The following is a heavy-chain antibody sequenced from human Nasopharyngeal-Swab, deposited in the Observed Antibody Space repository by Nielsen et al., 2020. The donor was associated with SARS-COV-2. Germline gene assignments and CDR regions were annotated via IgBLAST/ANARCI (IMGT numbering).Heavy chain of an antibody. Sequence: GESLKISCAASGFTFSSYEMNWVRQAPGKGLEWVSYISSSGSTIYYADSVKGRFTISRDNPKNSLYLQMNSLRADDTAVYYCAMGGGLSSTSCYFGYCYYYGMDVWGQGTTVTVSS. D-gene: IGHD2-2*01. V-gene: IGHV3-48*03. CDR1: GFTFSSYE. CDR3: AMGGGLSSTSCYFGYCYYYGMDV. J-gene: IGHJ6*02. CDR2: ISSSGSTI.